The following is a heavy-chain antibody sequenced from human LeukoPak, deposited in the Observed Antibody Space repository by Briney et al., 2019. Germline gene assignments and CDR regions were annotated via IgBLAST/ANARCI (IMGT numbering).Heavy chain of an antibody. CDR3: ARVTTNYYVETDYYTKFDS. CDR1: GGSVSSNNW. J-gene: IGHJ4*02. Sequence: SDTLSLPCAVSGGSVSSNNWWSWARYAPEEGLEWTGEISQSGNTNYNPSLRSRVTISVDESKNHFPLKLSSVTAADTAVYYCARVTTNYYVETDYYTKFDSWGQGTMVTLSS. D-gene: IGHD3-10*02. V-gene: IGHV4-4*02. CDR2: ISQSGNT.